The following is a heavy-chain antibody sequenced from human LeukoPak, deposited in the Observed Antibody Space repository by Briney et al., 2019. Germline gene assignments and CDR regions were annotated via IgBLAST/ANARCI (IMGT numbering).Heavy chain of an antibody. V-gene: IGHV1-8*03. CDR3: ARKAQYSYGYASSGVGY. D-gene: IGHD5-18*01. CDR1: GYTFTSYD. Sequence: GASVKVSCKASGYTFTSYDINWVRQATGQGLEWMGWMNPNSGNTGYAQKFQGRVTITRNTSISTAYMELSSLRSEDTAVYYCARKAQYSYGYASSGVGYWGQGTLVTVSS. CDR2: MNPNSGNT. J-gene: IGHJ4*02.